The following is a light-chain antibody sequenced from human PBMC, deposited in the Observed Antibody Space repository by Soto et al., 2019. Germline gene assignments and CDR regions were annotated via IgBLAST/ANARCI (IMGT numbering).Light chain of an antibody. Sequence: EIVMTQSPATLSVSPGERATLSCRASQSVGSNLAWYQQKPGQAPRLLIYGASTRATGIPARFSGSGSGTEFTLTISSLQSEDFAVYYCQQYHNWPSLTFGQGTRLEIK. CDR1: QSVGSN. CDR3: QQYHNWPSLT. J-gene: IGKJ5*01. V-gene: IGKV3-15*01. CDR2: GAS.